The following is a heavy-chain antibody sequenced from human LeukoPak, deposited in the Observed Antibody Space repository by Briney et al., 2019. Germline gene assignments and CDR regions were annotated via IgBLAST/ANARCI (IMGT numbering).Heavy chain of an antibody. Sequence: GASVKVSCKASGYTFTSYGITWVRQAPGQGLEWMGWISAYNGNTNYAQKLQGRVTMTTDTSTSTAYMELRSLRSDDTAVYYCARDVHVHGDYYYYYMDVWGKGTTVTISS. D-gene: IGHD4-17*01. CDR3: ARDVHVHGDYYYYYMDV. J-gene: IGHJ6*03. V-gene: IGHV1-18*01. CDR1: GYTFTSYG. CDR2: ISAYNGNT.